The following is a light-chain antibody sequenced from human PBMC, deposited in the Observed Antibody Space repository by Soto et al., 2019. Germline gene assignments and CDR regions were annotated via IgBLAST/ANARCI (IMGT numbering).Light chain of an antibody. J-gene: IGKJ4*01. CDR1: QSGSTH. V-gene: IGKV3-11*01. CDR3: ELRSNVPRT. Sequence: EIVLTQSPATLSLSPGEKATLSCRASQSGSTHLAWYQQKPGQAPRLLIHDASNRATGIPSRFRGRGSGTDSTLTITSLESGDFAVYYCELRSNVPRTFSGGTKVEIK. CDR2: DAS.